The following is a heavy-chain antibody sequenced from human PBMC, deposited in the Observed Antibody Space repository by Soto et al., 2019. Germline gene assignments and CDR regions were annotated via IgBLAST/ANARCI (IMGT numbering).Heavy chain of an antibody. CDR3: ARHGSN. CDR2: IYYSGIT. J-gene: IGHJ4*02. CDR1: VVYISGSSYY. V-gene: IGHV4-39*01. Sequence: PSETLGFTCTFYVVYISGSSYYWGWIRRPPGKGLEWIGTIYYSGITYYNPSLKSRVTISVETSKNQFSLKLTSVTAADTAVYYCARHGSNWGQGTMVTGSS.